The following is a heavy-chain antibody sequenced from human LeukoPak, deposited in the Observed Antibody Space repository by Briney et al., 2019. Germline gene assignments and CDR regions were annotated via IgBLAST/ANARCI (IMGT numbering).Heavy chain of an antibody. CDR2: IYSGGST. Sequence: GGSLRLSCAASGFTVSSNYMSWVRQAPGKGLEWVSVIYSGGSTYYADSVKGRFTISRDNSKNTLYLQMNSLRAEDTAVYYCARDPAALSNAFDIWGQGTMVTVSS. D-gene: IGHD2-15*01. CDR1: GFTVSSNY. J-gene: IGHJ3*02. V-gene: IGHV3-66*01. CDR3: ARDPAALSNAFDI.